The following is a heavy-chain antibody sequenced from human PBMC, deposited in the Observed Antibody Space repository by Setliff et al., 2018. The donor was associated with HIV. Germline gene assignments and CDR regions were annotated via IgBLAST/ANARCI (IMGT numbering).Heavy chain of an antibody. Sequence: PSETLSLTCAVYGGSVSGHYWGWFRQPPGKGLEWIGEITPSGATHYLPSLKSRVTMSLDTAKNQFSLKLTSVTAADTALYYCSNWNTTIDADSWGQGTLVTVSS. CDR3: SNWNTTIDADS. V-gene: IGHV4-34*01. J-gene: IGHJ4*02. CDR2: ITPSGAT. CDR1: GGSVSGHY. D-gene: IGHD5-18*01.